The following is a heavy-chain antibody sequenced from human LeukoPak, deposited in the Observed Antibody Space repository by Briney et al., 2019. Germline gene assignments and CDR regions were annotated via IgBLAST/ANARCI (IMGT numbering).Heavy chain of an antibody. CDR1: GFTFSSYA. D-gene: IGHD3-22*01. Sequence: GGSLRLSCAASGFTFSSYAMSWVRQAPGKGLEWVSAISGSGGSTYYADSVKGRFTISRDNSKNTLYLQMNRLRAEDTAVYYCACLIVVVITPGPTPDYWGQGTLVTVSS. J-gene: IGHJ4*02. V-gene: IGHV3-23*01. CDR2: ISGSGGST. CDR3: ACLIVVVITPGPTPDY.